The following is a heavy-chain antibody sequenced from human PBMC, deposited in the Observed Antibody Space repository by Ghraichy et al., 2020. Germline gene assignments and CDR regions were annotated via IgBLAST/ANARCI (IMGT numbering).Heavy chain of an antibody. CDR3: AKGYGMDV. CDR1: GFTFSNYA. Sequence: LSLTCAASGFTFSNYAMNWVRQAPGKGLEWVSGIIGDGGTAFHADSVRGRFTISRDNSKNTLYLQMNSLRVEDTAVYYCAKGYGMDVWGQGTTVTVSS. CDR2: IIGDGGTA. J-gene: IGHJ6*02. V-gene: IGHV3-23*01. D-gene: IGHD2-15*01.